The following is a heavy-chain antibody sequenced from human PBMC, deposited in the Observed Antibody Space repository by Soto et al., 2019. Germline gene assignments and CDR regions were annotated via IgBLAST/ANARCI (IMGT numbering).Heavy chain of an antibody. CDR1: GYSFTDYY. V-gene: IGHV1-2*04. CDR2: INPNTGVT. Sequence: ASVKVSCKASGYSFTDYYIHWVRQAPGQGLEWLGWINPNTGVTHFTQKFQGWVTMTRDTSMSTPYMELNRLRSDDTAVYYCARWDCGGDCSTYYYYGMDVWGQGTTVTVSS. J-gene: IGHJ6*02. CDR3: ARWDCGGDCSTYYYYGMDV. D-gene: IGHD2-21*02.